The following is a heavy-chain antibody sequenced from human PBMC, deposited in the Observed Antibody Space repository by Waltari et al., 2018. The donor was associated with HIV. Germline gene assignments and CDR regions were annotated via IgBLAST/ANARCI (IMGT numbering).Heavy chain of an antibody. CDR1: GYTFTDYY. Sequence: QVQLVQSGAEVKKPGASVKVSCKASGYTFTDYYIQWVRQAPGQGPEWMGRINPNSGGTNYIQKFQGRVTMTRDTSISTAYMELSRLRSDDTAVYYCARSVINSGYYYMTDYWGQGSLVTVSS. V-gene: IGHV1-2*06. D-gene: IGHD3-22*01. CDR3: ARSVINSGYYYMTDY. J-gene: IGHJ4*02. CDR2: INPNSGGT.